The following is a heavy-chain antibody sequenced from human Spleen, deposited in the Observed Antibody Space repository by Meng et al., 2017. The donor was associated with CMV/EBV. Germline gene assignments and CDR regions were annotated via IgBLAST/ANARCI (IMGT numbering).Heavy chain of an antibody. J-gene: IGHJ5*02. D-gene: IGHD3-22*01. CDR1: SGSYY. Sequence: SGSYYWSWIRQTPGKGLEWIGYIYSSGSTNYNPSLKSRVTISVDTSKNQFSLKLSSVTAADTAVYYCARTYYYDSSGYYPRRWFDPWGQGTLVTVSS. V-gene: IGHV4-61*01. CDR3: ARTYYYDSSGYYPRRWFDP. CDR2: IYSSGST.